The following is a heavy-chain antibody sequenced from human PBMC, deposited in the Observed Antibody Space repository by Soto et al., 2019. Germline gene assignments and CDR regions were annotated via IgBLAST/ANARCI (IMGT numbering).Heavy chain of an antibody. J-gene: IGHJ4*02. CDR2: LNPDSGHT. Sequence: QVQLVQSGAEVKKPGASVKVSCKASGYTFINYDINWVRQASGQGLEWMGWLNPDSGHTGFAQKFQGRVAMTRDTSMSTAYMELSSLTSEDTAVYYCARVKTRLTYGWGQGTLVTVSS. V-gene: IGHV1-8*01. D-gene: IGHD3-10*01. CDR1: GYTFINYD. CDR3: ARVKTRLTYG.